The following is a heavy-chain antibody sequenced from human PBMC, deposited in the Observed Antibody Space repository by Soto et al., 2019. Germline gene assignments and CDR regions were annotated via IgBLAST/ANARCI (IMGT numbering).Heavy chain of an antibody. D-gene: IGHD1-26*01. CDR2: ISGSGGST. CDR1: GFTFSSYA. J-gene: IGHJ6*02. Sequence: GGSLRLSCAASGFTFSSYAMSWVRQAPGKGLEWVSAISGSGGSTYYADSVKCQSTCKRDNCETTCYLQMNGLRGKDTAVYYCAKADGSTHFYYYYGMDVWGQGTTVTVSS. V-gene: IGHV3-23*01. CDR3: AKADGSTHFYYYYGMDV.